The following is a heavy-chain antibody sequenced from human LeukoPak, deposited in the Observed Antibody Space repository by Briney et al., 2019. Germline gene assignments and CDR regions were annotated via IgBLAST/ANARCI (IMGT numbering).Heavy chain of an antibody. Sequence: GASVKVSFKAPGYTFTIYGVSWVRQAPGQGLEWMGWISAYNGNTNYAQKLQGRVTMTTDTSTSTAYMELRSLRSDDTAVYYCARDQLGYCSGGSCSRWLDPWGQGTLVTVSS. CDR2: ISAYNGNT. CDR3: ARDQLGYCSGGSCSRWLDP. J-gene: IGHJ5*02. V-gene: IGHV1-18*01. D-gene: IGHD2-15*01. CDR1: GYTFTIYG.